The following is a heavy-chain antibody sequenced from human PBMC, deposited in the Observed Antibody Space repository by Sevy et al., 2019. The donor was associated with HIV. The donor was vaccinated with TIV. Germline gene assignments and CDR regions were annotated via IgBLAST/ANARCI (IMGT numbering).Heavy chain of an antibody. V-gene: IGHV1-69*05. J-gene: IGHJ6*02. D-gene: IGHD1-1*01. Sequence: ASVKVSCKASGGPFNTYAITWIRQAPGQGLAWMGGIIPLFGTTNYAQKFRGGVTINTDESRTTAYVEVSRLRSEDTAVYYCASEVGGSVRLERLTSYYGVDVWGQGTTVTVSS. CDR3: ASEVGGSVRLERLTSYYGVDV. CDR1: GGPFNTYA. CDR2: IIPLFGTT.